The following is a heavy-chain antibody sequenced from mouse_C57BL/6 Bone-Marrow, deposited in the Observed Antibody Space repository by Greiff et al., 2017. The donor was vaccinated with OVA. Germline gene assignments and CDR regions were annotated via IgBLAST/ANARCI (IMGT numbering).Heavy chain of an antibody. Sequence: EVKLQESGPGLVKPSQSLSLTCSVTGYSITSGYYWNWIRQFPGNKLEWMGYISYDGSNNYNPSLKNRISITRDTSKNQFFLKLNSVTTEDTATYYCANHYDSYWGQGTLVTVSA. V-gene: IGHV3-6*01. CDR1: GYSITSGYY. J-gene: IGHJ3*01. CDR3: ANHYDSY. CDR2: ISYDGSN. D-gene: IGHD2-4*01.